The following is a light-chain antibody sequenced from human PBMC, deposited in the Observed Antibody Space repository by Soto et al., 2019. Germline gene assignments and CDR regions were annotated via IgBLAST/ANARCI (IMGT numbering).Light chain of an antibody. CDR3: SSYTSSSTSYV. CDR2: EVN. V-gene: IGLV2-14*01. CDR1: SSDIGVYNY. Sequence: QSVLTQPASVSGSPGQSITILCTGTSSDIGVYNYVSWYQQHPGKAPKLIIYEVNNRPSGVSNRFSGSKSGNTASLTISGLQAEDEADYFCSSYTSSSTSYVFGTGTKLTVL. J-gene: IGLJ1*01.